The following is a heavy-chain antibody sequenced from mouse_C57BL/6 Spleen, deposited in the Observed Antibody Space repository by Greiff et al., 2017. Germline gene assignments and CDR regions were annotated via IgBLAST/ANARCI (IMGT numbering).Heavy chain of an antibody. CDR3: ARGYGSSLSYWYFDV. CDR1: GYTFTSYW. J-gene: IGHJ1*03. CDR2: IDPSDSYT. D-gene: IGHD1-1*01. V-gene: IGHV1-69*01. Sequence: VQLQQPGAELVMPGASVKLSCKASGYTFTSYWMHWVKQRPGQGLEWIGEIDPSDSYTNYNQKFKGKSTLTVDKSSSTAYMQLSSLTSEDSAVYYCARGYGSSLSYWYFDVWGTGTTVTVSS.